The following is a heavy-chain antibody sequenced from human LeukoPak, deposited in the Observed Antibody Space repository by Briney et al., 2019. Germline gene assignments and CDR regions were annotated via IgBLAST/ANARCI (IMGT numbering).Heavy chain of an antibody. CDR2: ISYDGSNK. CDR3: AKGLLLDVAAAGKAADY. CDR1: GFTFSSYG. V-gene: IGHV3-30*18. J-gene: IGHJ4*02. D-gene: IGHD6-13*01. Sequence: GRSLRLSCAASGFTFSSYGMHWVRQAPGKGLEWVAVISYDGSNKYYADSVKGRFTISRDNSKNTLYLQMNSLRAEDTAVYYCAKGLLLDVAAAGKAADYWGQGTLVTVSS.